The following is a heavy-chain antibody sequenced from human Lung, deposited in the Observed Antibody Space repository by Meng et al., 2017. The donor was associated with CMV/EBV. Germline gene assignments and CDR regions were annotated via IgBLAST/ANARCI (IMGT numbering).Heavy chain of an antibody. CDR1: VFAIRSNTR. CDR2: IDDSGST. D-gene: IGHD1-26*01. CDR3: ARGKQDAWELLAY. J-gene: IGHJ4*02. V-gene: IGHV4-4*02. Sequence: LQAAGTRLVKPYVTRSLTDVVSVFAIRSNTRWAWVRQPPGKGLEWIGDIDDSGSTNYKPSLNSRISISLDKSKNHFSLKVNSVTAADTAVYYCARGKQDAWELLAYWGQGALVTVSS.